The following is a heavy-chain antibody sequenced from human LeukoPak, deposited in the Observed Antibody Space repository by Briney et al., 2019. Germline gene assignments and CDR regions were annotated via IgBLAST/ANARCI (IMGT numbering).Heavy chain of an antibody. J-gene: IGHJ4*02. CDR3: ARVISRSWYNFDY. CDR1: GFTFSSYA. V-gene: IGHV3-23*01. D-gene: IGHD6-13*01. Sequence: SGGSLRLSCAASGFTFSSYAMSWVRQAPEKGLEWVSAISGSGGSTYYADSVKGRFTISRDNSKNTLYLQMNSLRAEDTAVYYCARVISRSWYNFDYWGQGTLVTVSS. CDR2: ISGSGGST.